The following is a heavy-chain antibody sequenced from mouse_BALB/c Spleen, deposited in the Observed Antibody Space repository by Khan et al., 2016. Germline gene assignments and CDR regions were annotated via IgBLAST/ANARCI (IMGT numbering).Heavy chain of an antibody. CDR3: AEDYYGSNWFAY. J-gene: IGHJ3*01. CDR1: GYTFTNYG. Sequence: QIQLVQSGPELKKPGETVKISCKASGYTFTNYGMNWVKQAPGKGLKWMGWINTNTGEPTYAEAFKGHFVFSLDTSPSTAYFHINNLKYEDTATDFCAEDYYGSNWFAYWGQGTLVTVSA. V-gene: IGHV9-3*02. D-gene: IGHD1-1*01. CDR2: INTNTGEP.